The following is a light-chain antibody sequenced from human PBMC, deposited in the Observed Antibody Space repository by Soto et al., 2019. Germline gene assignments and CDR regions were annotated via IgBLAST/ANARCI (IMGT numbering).Light chain of an antibody. CDR3: QQYASSPLT. J-gene: IGKJ4*01. V-gene: IGKV3-20*01. CDR2: GAS. CDR1: QSVRSNY. Sequence: DIVMTQSPDSLAVSLGERATLSCRASQSVRSNYLAWYQQKPGQAPRLLIYGASSRATGIPDRFGGSGSGTDFTLTISRLEPEDFAVYYCQQYASSPLTFGGGTKVEIK.